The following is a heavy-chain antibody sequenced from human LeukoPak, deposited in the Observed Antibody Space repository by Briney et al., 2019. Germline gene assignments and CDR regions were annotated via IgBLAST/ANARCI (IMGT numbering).Heavy chain of an antibody. CDR3: ATKMATKGSFEY. CDR1: GITLSTYW. D-gene: IGHD5-24*01. Sequence: GGSLTLSCAASGITLSTYWMSWVRQAPGKGLAWVSYISFSSSTIHYADSVKGRFTISRDNAKNSLYLQMNSLRDEDTAVYYCATKMATKGSFEYWGQGTLVTVSS. V-gene: IGHV3-48*02. CDR2: ISFSSSTI. J-gene: IGHJ4*02.